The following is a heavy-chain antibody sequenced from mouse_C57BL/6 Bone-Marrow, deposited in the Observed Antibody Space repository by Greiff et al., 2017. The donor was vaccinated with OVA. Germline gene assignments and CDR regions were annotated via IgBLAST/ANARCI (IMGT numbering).Heavy chain of an antibody. V-gene: IGHV5-9-1*02. J-gene: IGHJ3*01. CDR3: TREDYYGSRCCSY. CDR1: GFTFSSYA. Sequence: DVHLVESGEGLVKPGGSLTLSCAASGFTFSSYAMSWVRQTPAKRLVWVAYFSSGGDYIYYAATVKGRFSISRDNARNTLYLQMSSLKSEDTAMYYSTREDYYGSRCCSYWGQGTLVTVSA. CDR2: FSSGGDYI. D-gene: IGHD1-1*01.